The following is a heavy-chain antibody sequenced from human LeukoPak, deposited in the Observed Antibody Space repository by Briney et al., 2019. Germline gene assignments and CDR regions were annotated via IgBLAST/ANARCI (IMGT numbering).Heavy chain of an antibody. CDR1: GGTFSSYA. CDR2: IIPILGIA. D-gene: IGHD6-19*01. V-gene: IGHV1-69*04. CDR3: ARAGAVVGTYFDY. J-gene: IGHJ4*02. Sequence: ASVKVSCKASGGTFSSYAISWVRQAPGQGLAWMGRIIPILGIANYAQKFQGRVTITADKSTSTAYMELSSLRSEDTAVYYCARAGAVVGTYFDYWDQGTLVTVSS.